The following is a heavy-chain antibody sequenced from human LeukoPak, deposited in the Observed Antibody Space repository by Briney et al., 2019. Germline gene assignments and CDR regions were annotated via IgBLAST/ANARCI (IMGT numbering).Heavy chain of an antibody. CDR1: GGSFSGYY. CDR2: INHSGST. V-gene: IGHV4-34*01. Sequence: SETLSLTCAVYGGSFSGYYWSWIRQPPGKGLEWIGEINHSGSTNYNPSLKSRVTISVDTSKNQSSLKLSSVTAADTAVYYCARLGTTVVAYYFDYWGQGTLVTVSS. J-gene: IGHJ4*02. CDR3: ARLGTTVVAYYFDY. D-gene: IGHD4-23*01.